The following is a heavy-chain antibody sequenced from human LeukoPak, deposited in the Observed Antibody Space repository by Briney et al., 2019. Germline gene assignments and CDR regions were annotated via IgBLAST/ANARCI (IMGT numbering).Heavy chain of an antibody. CDR3: ARVRLEWLLGWFDP. CDR2: ISSSSTI. V-gene: IGHV3-69-1*01. J-gene: IGHJ5*02. Sequence: GGSLRLSCAASGFTFSDYYMNWVRQAPGKGLEWVSSISSSSTIYYADSVKGRFTISRDNAKNSLYLQMNSLRAEDTAVYYCARVRLEWLLGWFDPWGQGTLVTVSS. CDR1: GFTFSDYY. D-gene: IGHD3-3*01.